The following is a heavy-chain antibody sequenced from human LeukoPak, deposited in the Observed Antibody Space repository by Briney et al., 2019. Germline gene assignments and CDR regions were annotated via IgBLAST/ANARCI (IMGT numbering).Heavy chain of an antibody. CDR3: ARDEGPFGVAFDI. D-gene: IGHD3-3*01. V-gene: IGHV4-59*01. Sequence: PSETLSLTCTVSGGSISSYYWSWIRQPPGKGLEWIGYIYYSGSTNYNPSLKSRVTISVDTSKNQFSLKLSAVTAADTAVYYCARDEGPFGVAFDIWGQGTMVTVSS. CDR1: GGSISSYY. J-gene: IGHJ3*02. CDR2: IYYSGST.